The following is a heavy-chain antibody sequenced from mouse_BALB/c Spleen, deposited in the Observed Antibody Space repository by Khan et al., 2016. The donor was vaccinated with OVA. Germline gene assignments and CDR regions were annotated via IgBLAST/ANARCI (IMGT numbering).Heavy chain of an antibody. J-gene: IGHJ3*01. Sequence: QVQLQQSGPGLVAPSQSLSITCTVSGFSLTSYGVHWVRQPPGKGLEWLGVLWAGGSTNYNLALMSRLITSKDNSNNKVFLQMNSLKTYDTAMYYCARPYYGRDWFAYWGQGTLVTVSA. D-gene: IGHD1-1*01. V-gene: IGHV2-9*02. CDR1: GFSLTSYG. CDR2: LWAGGST. CDR3: ARPYYGRDWFAY.